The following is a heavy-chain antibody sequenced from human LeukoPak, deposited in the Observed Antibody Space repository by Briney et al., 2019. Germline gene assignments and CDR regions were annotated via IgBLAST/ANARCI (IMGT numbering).Heavy chain of an antibody. V-gene: IGHV3-74*01. CDR2: MNGEGTTI. D-gene: IGHD3-16*01. CDR3: ARDSRSFIVMITEPRKNLVDY. Sequence: GGSLRLSCATSGLTFRTTWMHWVRQAPGKGLMWVSRMNGEGTTIDYADSVKGRFTVSRDNSKNTLYLQMNSLRVEDTAVYYCARDSRSFIVMITEPRKNLVDYWGQGTLVTVSS. CDR1: GLTFRTTW. J-gene: IGHJ4*02.